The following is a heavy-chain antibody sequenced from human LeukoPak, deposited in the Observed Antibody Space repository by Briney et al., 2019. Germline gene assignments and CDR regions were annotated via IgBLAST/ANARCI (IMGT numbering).Heavy chain of an antibody. CDR3: ARGSSTSIVGGAFDI. D-gene: IGHD1-26*01. Sequence: GASVKVSCKASGYTFTSYDINWVRQATGQGPEWMGWMNPNSGNTGYAQKFQGRVTMTRNTSISTAYMELSSLRSEDTAVYYCARGSSTSIVGGAFDIWGQGTMVTVSS. J-gene: IGHJ3*02. CDR1: GYTFTSYD. V-gene: IGHV1-8*01. CDR2: MNPNSGNT.